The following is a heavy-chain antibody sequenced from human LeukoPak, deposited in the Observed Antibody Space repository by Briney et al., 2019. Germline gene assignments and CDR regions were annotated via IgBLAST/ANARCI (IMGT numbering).Heavy chain of an antibody. J-gene: IGHJ4*02. D-gene: IGHD5-18*01. V-gene: IGHV1-2*02. CDR1: GYTFTGYY. CDR2: INPNSGGT. CDR3: ARGQYRYAVDF. Sequence: ASVKVSCKASGYTFTGYYMHWVRQAPGQGLEWMGWINPNSGGTTYTQKFQGRVTMTRDTSISTAYLELSSLTSDDTAVYYCARGQYRYAVDFWGQGTLVTVSS.